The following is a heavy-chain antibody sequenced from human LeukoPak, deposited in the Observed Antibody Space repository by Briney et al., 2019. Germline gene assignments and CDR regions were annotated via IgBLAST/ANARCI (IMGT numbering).Heavy chain of an antibody. Sequence: GGSLRLSCAASGFTFSSYSMNWVRQAPGKGLEWVSSISSSSSYIYYADSVKGRFTISRDNAKNSLYLQMNSLRAEDTAVYYCARDPSAVAGVSWFDPWGQGTLVTVSS. CDR1: GFTFSSYS. CDR2: ISSSSSYI. J-gene: IGHJ5*02. V-gene: IGHV3-21*01. CDR3: ARDPSAVAGVSWFDP. D-gene: IGHD6-19*01.